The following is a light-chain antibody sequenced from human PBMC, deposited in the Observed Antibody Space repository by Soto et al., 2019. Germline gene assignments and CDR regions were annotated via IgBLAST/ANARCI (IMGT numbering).Light chain of an antibody. V-gene: IGKV3-11*01. CDR2: DAS. Sequence: EIVVTQSPATLSLSPGERATLSCRASQSVYSYLAWYQQKPGQAPRLLIYDASNRATGIPARFRGSGYGTDFTLTISSLEPEDFAVYYCQQRSNWPITFGQGTRLEIK. J-gene: IGKJ5*01. CDR1: QSVYSY. CDR3: QQRSNWPIT.